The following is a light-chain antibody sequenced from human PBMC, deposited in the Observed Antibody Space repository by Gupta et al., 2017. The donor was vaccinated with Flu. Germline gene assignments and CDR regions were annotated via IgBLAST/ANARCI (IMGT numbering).Light chain of an antibody. V-gene: IGLV1-47*01. CDR1: SSNIGRDY. J-gene: IGLJ1*01. CDR3: GAWDDSLSGYV. Sequence: QSVFTQPPSASGTPGQRVTISCSGTSSNIGRDYVYWYQQLPGMAPKLLIYRDSQRPSGVPDRFSGSKSGASASLAISGLRSEDEADYFCGAWDDSLSGYVFGPGTKVTVL. CDR2: RDS.